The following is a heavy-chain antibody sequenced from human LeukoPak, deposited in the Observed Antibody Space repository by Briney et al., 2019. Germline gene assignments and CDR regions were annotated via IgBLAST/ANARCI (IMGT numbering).Heavy chain of an antibody. D-gene: IGHD2-15*01. CDR2: IDKKDNLYAT. J-gene: IGHJ5*02. CDR3: TRDRGTYNWFDP. CDR1: GFTFSGSA. Sequence: GGSLKLSCAASGFTFSGSAVHWVRQSSGKGLEWVGHIDKKDNLYATAYAESVKGRFTISRDDSKDTAFLHMDSLKTEDAALYYCTRDRGTYNWFDPWGQGTLVTVSS. V-gene: IGHV3-73*01.